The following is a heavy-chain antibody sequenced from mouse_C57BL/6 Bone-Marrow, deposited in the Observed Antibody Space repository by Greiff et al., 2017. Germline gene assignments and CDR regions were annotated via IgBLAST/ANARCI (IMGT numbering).Heavy chain of an antibody. V-gene: IGHV1-39*01. D-gene: IGHD2-1*01. J-gene: IGHJ4*01. Sequence: VHVKQSGPELVKPGASVKISCKASGYSFTDYNMNWVKQSNGKSLEWIGVINPNYGTTSYNQKFKGKATLTVDQSSSTAYMQLNSLTSEDSAVYYGAKLPLYDYAMDYWGQGTSVTVSS. CDR2: INPNYGTT. CDR1: GYSFTDYN. CDR3: AKLPLYDYAMDY.